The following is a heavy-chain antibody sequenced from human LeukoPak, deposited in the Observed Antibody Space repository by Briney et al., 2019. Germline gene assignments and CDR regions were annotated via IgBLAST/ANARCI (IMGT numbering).Heavy chain of an antibody. CDR3: ARGRYYYDSSGYYYFDY. V-gene: IGHV4-34*01. CDR2: INHSGST. CDR1: GGSFSGYY. Sequence: SETLSFTCAVYGGSFSGYYWSWIRQPPGKGLEWIGEINHSGSTNYNPSLKSRVTISVDTSKNQFSLKLSSVTAADTAVYYCARGRYYYDSSGYYYFDYWGQGTLVTVSS. J-gene: IGHJ4*02. D-gene: IGHD3-22*01.